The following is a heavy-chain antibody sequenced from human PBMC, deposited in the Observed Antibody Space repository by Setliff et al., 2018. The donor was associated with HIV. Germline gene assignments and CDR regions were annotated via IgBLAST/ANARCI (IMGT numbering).Heavy chain of an antibody. D-gene: IGHD3-10*01. J-gene: IGHJ4*02. CDR2: INPRSGST. CDR1: GYTFTGYY. V-gene: IGHV1-46*01. Sequence: GASVKVSCKASGYTFTGYYMHWVRQAPGQGLEWMGLINPRSGSTNDAQKFQDRVTMTSDTSTRTVYMELSSLRSDDTAVYYCAKVMSITMVRGALGNWGQGTLVTISS. CDR3: AKVMSITMVRGALGN.